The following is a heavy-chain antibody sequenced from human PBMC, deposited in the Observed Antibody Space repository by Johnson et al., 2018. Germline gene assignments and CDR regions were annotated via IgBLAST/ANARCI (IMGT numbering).Heavy chain of an antibody. CDR1: GFTFSDYY. D-gene: IGHD2-15*01. V-gene: IGHV3-11*01. CDR3: ARLGVVVVAARQTHYYYGMDV. J-gene: IGHJ6*02. Sequence: QVQLVQSGGGLVKPGGSLRLSCAASGFTFSDYYMSWIRQAPGKGLEWVSYISSSGSTIYYADSVKGRFTISRDNAKNSLYLQMNSLRAEDTAVYYCARLGVVVVAARQTHYYYGMDVWGQGTTVTVSS. CDR2: ISSSGSTI.